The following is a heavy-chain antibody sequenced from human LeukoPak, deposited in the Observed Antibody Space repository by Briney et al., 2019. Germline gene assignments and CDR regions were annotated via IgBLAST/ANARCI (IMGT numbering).Heavy chain of an antibody. CDR2: INHSGST. V-gene: IGHV4-34*01. CDR3: ARTSWLQSSYYFEY. CDR1: GGSFSGYY. D-gene: IGHD5-24*01. J-gene: IGHJ4*02. Sequence: SETLSLTCAVYGGSFSGYYWSWIRQPPGKGLEWIGEINHSGSTNYNPSLKSRVTISVDTSKSQFSLKLSSVTAADTAVYYCARTSWLQSSYYFEYWGQGTLVTVSS.